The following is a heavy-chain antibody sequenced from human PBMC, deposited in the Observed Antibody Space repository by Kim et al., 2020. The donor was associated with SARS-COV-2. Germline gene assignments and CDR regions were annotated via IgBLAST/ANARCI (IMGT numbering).Heavy chain of an antibody. Sequence: GGSLRLSCAASGFTFSMYWMSWVRQAPGKGLEWVANIKQDGSEKNYVDSVKGRFTISRDNAKNSMYLQMNSLRAEDTAVYYCARGRLTHDNWGQGTLVTVSS. V-gene: IGHV3-7*01. J-gene: IGHJ4*02. D-gene: IGHD2-21*02. CDR2: IKQDGSEK. CDR3: ARGRLTHDN. CDR1: GFTFSMYW.